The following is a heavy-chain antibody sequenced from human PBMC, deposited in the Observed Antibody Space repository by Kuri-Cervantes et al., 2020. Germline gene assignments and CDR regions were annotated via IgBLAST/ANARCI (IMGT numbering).Heavy chain of an antibody. J-gene: IGHJ4*02. CDR1: GGSVSSGNNY. CDR3: ARGYRAMVRGVIGY. Sequence: SETLSLTCTVSGGSVSSGNNYWSWIRQPPGRGLEWIGYIYFTGSTNYNPSLKSRVIISVDTSKNQFSLKLSSVTVADTAVYYCARGYRAMVRGVIGYWGQGTLVTVSS. V-gene: IGHV4-61*01. D-gene: IGHD3-10*01. CDR2: IYFTGST.